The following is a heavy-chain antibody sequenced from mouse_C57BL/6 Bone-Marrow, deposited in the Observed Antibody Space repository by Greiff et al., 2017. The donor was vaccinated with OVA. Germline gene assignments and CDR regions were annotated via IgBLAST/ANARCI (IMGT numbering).Heavy chain of an antibody. V-gene: IGHV1-81*01. D-gene: IGHD3-3*01. J-gene: IGHJ2*01. CDR2: IYPRSGNP. CDR3: AREEGTQGY. Sequence: QVQLKQSGAELARPGASVKLSCKASGYTFTSYGLSWVKQRTGQGLEWIGEIYPRSGNPYYNEKFKGKSTLTADKSSSTAYMELRSLTSEDSAVYFCAREEGTQGYWGQGTTLTVSS. CDR1: GYTFTSYG.